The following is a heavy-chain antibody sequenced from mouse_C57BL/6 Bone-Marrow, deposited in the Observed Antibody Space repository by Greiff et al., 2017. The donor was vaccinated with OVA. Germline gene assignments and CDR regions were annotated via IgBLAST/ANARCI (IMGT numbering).Heavy chain of an antibody. V-gene: IGHV1-55*01. J-gene: IGHJ4*01. CDR3: ARSPHYYGSYYAMDY. CDR1: GYTFTSYW. Sequence: VQLQQSGAELVKPGASVKMSCKASGYTFTSYWITWVKQRPGQGLEWIGDIYPGSGSTNYNEKFKSKATLTVDTSSSTAYMQLSSLTSEDSAVYYCARSPHYYGSYYAMDYWGQGTSVTVSS. CDR2: IYPGSGST. D-gene: IGHD1-1*01.